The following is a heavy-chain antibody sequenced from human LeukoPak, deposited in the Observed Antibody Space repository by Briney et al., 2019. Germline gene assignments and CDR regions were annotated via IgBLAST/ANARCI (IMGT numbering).Heavy chain of an antibody. CDR3: ARGGDGYYPIDY. CDR1: GGTFSSYP. D-gene: IGHD5-24*01. CDR2: IIPILGIA. J-gene: IGHJ4*02. V-gene: IGHV1-69*04. Sequence: SVKVSCKASGGTFSSYPISWVRQAPGQGLEWMGRIIPILGIANYAQKFQGRVTITADKSTSTAYMELSSLRSEDTAVYYCARGGDGYYPIDYWGQGTLVTVSS.